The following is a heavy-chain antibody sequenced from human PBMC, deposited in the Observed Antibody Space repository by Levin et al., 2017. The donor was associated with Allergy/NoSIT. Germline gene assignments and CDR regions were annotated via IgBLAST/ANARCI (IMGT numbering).Heavy chain of an antibody. Sequence: TGESLKISCAASGFTFSDYFFNWIRQAPGKGLEWVSYISDNGDTIYYADSVKGRFTISRDNARHSLTLQMNSLRGDDTAVYYCGRGRHRDSPWISSEFGGQGTLVTVSS. D-gene: IGHD3-10*01. CDR3: GRGRHRDSPWISSEF. CDR2: ISDNGDTI. CDR1: GFTFSDYF. J-gene: IGHJ4*02. V-gene: IGHV3-11*01.